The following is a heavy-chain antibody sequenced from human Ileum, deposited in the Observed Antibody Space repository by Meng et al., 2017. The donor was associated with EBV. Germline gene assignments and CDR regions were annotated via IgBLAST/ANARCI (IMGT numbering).Heavy chain of an antibody. Sequence: QGQLVQSGAETKKPGATVEVSCKASGYTFTSYAMNWVRRASGQRLEWMGWINTGNGETKYSQKFQGRVTLTRDTSASTAYMELSSLRSEDTAVYYCASRPGIAVAGFDYWGQGTLVTVSS. CDR1: GYTFTSYA. CDR2: INTGNGET. V-gene: IGHV1-3*04. D-gene: IGHD6-19*01. J-gene: IGHJ4*02. CDR3: ASRPGIAVAGFDY.